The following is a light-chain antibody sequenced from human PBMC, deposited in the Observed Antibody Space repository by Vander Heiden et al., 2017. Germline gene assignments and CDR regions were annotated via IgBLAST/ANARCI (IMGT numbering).Light chain of an antibody. CDR2: DDS. CDR1: NIGSKS. CDR3: QVWDSSSDHWV. Sequence: SYVLTQPPSVSVAPGQTARITCGGNNIGSKSVHWYQQKPGQTPVLVVYDDSDRPSGIPGRFSGSNSGNTATLTISRVEAGEEADYYCQVWDSSSDHWVFGGGTKLTVL. V-gene: IGLV3-21*02. J-gene: IGLJ3*02.